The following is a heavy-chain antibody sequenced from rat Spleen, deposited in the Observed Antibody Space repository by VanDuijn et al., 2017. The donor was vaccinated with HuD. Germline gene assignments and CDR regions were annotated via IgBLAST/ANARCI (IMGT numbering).Heavy chain of an antibody. CDR2: MWGDGST. CDR1: GFSLISNS. CDR3: ARDYPYKTGLDF. V-gene: IGHV2-1*01. Sequence: QVQLKESGPGLVQPSQTLSLTCTVSGFSLISNSVHWVRQPPGKGLEWMGGMWGDGSTDYNSALKSRLTISRDTSKSQVFLKMNSLQTDDTGTYYCARDYPYKTGLDFWGQGGMVTVSS. J-gene: IGHJ2*01. D-gene: IGHD4-1*01.